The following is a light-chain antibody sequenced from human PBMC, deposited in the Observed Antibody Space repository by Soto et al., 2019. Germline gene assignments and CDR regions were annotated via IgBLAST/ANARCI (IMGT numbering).Light chain of an antibody. V-gene: IGKV3-15*01. CDR2: GAS. J-gene: IGKJ5*01. CDR1: RSVSSN. CDR3: QQYNNWPSIT. Sequence: EIVLTQSPGTLSLSPGERATLSCRASRSVSSNLAWYQQKPGQAPRLLIYGASTRATGIPARFSGSGSGTEFTLTISSLQSEDFAVYYCQQYNNWPSITFGQGTRLEN.